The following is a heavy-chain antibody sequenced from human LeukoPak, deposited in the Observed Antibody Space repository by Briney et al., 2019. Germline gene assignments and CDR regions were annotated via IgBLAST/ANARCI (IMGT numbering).Heavy chain of an antibody. Sequence: SETLSLTCTVSGGSISSSSYSWGWIRQPPGKGLEWIGSIYYSGSTYYNPSLKSRVTISVDTSKNQFSLKLSSVTAADTAVYYCARRGGNYYGSGSVNWFDPWGQGTLVTVSS. V-gene: IGHV4-39*01. CDR3: ARRGGNYYGSGSVNWFDP. J-gene: IGHJ5*02. CDR2: IYYSGST. CDR1: GGSISSSSYS. D-gene: IGHD3-10*01.